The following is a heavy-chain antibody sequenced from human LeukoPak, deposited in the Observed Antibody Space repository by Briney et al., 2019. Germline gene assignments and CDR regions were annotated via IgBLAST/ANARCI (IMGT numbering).Heavy chain of an antibody. D-gene: IGHD6-13*01. CDR2: ISGSGGST. J-gene: IGHJ4*02. Sequence: PGGSLRLSCAASGFTFSSYAMSWVRQAPGKGLEWVSAISGSGGSTYYADSVKGRFTISRDNSKNTLYLQMNSLRAEDTAVYYCAKEAPRGSSWLIAAGLDYWGQGTLVTVSS. CDR1: GFTFSSYA. V-gene: IGHV3-23*01. CDR3: AKEAPRGSSWLIAAGLDY.